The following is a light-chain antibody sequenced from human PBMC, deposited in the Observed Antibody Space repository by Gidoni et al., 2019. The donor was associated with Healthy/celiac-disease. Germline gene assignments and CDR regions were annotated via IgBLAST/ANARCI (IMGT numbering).Light chain of an antibody. CDR1: QSVSSY. Sequence: MVLTQSPATLSLSPGERATLSCRATQSVSSYLAWYQQKPGQAPRLLIYDASNRATGIPARFRGSGSGTDFTPTISSLEPEDFAVYYCQQRSNWPPYTFGQGTKLEIK. J-gene: IGKJ2*01. CDR2: DAS. V-gene: IGKV3-11*01. CDR3: QQRSNWPPYT.